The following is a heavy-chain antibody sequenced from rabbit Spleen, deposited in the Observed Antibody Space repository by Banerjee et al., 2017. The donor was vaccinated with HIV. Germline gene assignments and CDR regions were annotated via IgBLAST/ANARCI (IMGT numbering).Heavy chain of an antibody. V-gene: IGHV1S40*01. D-gene: IGHD7-1*01. CDR3: ARFYAGYGDFGYAAM. Sequence: QSLEESGGDLVKPGASLTLTCTASGFTISSSYWICWVRQAPGKGLEWIACIYADSSSFTYYATWAKGRFTISKTSSTTVTLQMTSLTAADTATYFCARFYAGYGDFGYAAMWGQGTLVTVS. J-gene: IGHJ4*01. CDR1: GFTISSSYW. CDR2: IYADSSSFT.